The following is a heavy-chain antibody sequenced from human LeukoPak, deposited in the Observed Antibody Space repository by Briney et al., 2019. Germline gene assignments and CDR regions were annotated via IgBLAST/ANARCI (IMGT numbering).Heavy chain of an antibody. CDR2: ISYDGSNK. J-gene: IGHJ4*02. CDR1: GFTFSSYA. CDR3: ARFDTGLDY. D-gene: IGHD2-8*02. Sequence: GGSLRLSCAASGFTFSSYAMHWVRQAPGKGLEWVAVISYDGSNKYYADSVKGRFTISRDNSKNTLYLQTNSLRAEDTAVYYCARFDTGLDYWGQGTLVTVSS. V-gene: IGHV3-30-3*01.